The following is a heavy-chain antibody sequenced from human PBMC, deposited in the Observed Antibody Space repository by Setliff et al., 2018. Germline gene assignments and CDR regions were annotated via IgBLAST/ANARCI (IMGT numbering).Heavy chain of an antibody. V-gene: IGHV1-69*06. CDR3: ARDGAYCSGGSCYSFAY. Sequence: GASVKVSCKASGGMSGTYSISWVRQAPGQGLEWIGAIIPIFGTPNYAQNFQDRVTITADISPTTVFIEMSSLRSDDTAVYYCARDGAYCSGGSCYSFAYWGPGTPVTVS. CDR1: GGMSGTYS. J-gene: IGHJ4*02. CDR2: IIPIFGTP. D-gene: IGHD2-15*01.